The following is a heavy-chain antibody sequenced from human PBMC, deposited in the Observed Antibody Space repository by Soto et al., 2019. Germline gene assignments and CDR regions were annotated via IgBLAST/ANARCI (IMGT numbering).Heavy chain of an antibody. CDR2: ISGYDGNT. CDR3: ARDRGRSCSGGTCPFDY. Sequence: QVQLVQSGAEVKKPGASVKVSCKPSGYTFINYGITWVRQAPGQGLEWIGWISGYDGNTNYAPKLQGRVTMTRDTSTSTVYMELRSLRSDDTAVYYCARDRGRSCSGGTCPFDYWGQGTLVTVSS. D-gene: IGHD2-15*01. CDR1: GYTFINYG. J-gene: IGHJ4*02. V-gene: IGHV1-18*01.